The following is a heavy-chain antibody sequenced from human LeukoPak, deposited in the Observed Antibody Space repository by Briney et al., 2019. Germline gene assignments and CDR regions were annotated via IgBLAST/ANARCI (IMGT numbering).Heavy chain of an antibody. D-gene: IGHD2-15*01. V-gene: IGHV1-2*02. Sequence: VASVKVSCKASGYTFTGYYMHWVRQAPGQGLEWMGWINPNSGGTNYAQKLQGRVTMTTDTSTSTAYMELRSLRSDDTAVYYCARVRELSYTWLGYCSGGSCSGEAFDIWGQGTMVTVSS. CDR2: INPNSGGT. CDR3: ARVRELSYTWLGYCSGGSCSGEAFDI. J-gene: IGHJ3*02. CDR1: GYTFTGYY.